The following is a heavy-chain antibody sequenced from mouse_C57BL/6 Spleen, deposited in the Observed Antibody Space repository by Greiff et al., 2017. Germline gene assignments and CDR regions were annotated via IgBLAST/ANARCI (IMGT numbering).Heavy chain of an antibody. Sequence: EVKLMESGGGLVQPKGSLKLSCAASGFSFNTYAMNWVRQAPGKGLEWVARIRSKSNNYATYYADSVKDRFTISRDNTESMLYLQMNNLKTEDTAMYYSVRQGVEYDYDGAYFDYWGQGTTLTVSS. J-gene: IGHJ2*01. CDR3: VRQGVEYDYDGAYFDY. CDR2: IRSKSNNYAT. V-gene: IGHV10-1*01. CDR1: GFSFNTYA. D-gene: IGHD2-4*01.